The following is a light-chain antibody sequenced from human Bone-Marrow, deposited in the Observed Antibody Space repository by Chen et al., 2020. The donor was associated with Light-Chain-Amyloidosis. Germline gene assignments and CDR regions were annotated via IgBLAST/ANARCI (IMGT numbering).Light chain of an antibody. V-gene: IGLV3-21*02. Sequence: SYVLTQPSSVSVAPGQTDTIACGGNNIGSTSVHCYQQTPGQAPLLVVYDDSDRPSGIPERLSGSNSGNTATLTISRVEAGDEADYYCQVWDRSSDRPVFGGGTKLTVL. CDR3: QVWDRSSDRPV. CDR2: DDS. CDR1: NIGSTS. J-gene: IGLJ3*02.